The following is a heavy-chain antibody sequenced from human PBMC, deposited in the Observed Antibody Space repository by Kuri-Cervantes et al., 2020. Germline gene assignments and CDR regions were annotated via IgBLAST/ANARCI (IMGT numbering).Heavy chain of an antibody. D-gene: IGHD6-19*01. J-gene: IGHJ4*02. V-gene: IGHV3-21*01. CDR2: ISSSSSYI. CDR3: AKEFHVAVAGIDY. Sequence: GGSLRLSCAASGFTFSSYSMNWVRQAPGKGLEWVSSISSSSSYIYYADSVKGRFTISRDNAKNSLYLQMNSLRAEDTALYYCAKEFHVAVAGIDYWGQGTLVTVSS. CDR1: GFTFSSYS.